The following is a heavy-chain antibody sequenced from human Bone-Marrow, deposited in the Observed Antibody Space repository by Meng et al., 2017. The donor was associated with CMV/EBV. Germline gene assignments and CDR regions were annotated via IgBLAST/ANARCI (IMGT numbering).Heavy chain of an antibody. V-gene: IGHV3-7*01. D-gene: IGHD2-15*01. J-gene: IGHJ4*02. CDR3: ARDRRNGGHDS. CDR2: IMEDGSQK. CDR1: GFTFTNHW. Sequence: GGSLRLSCAASGFTFTNHWMTWVRQAPGKGLEWVADIMEDGSQKYYVDSVKGRFTISRDNAKNSLHLHMNSLRAEDTAVYYCARDRRNGGHDSWGQGTLVTVSS.